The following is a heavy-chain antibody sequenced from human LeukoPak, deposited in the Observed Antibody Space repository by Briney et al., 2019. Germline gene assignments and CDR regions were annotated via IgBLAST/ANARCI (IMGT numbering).Heavy chain of an antibody. CDR2: IYTSGST. J-gene: IGHJ3*02. V-gene: IGHV4-4*07. CDR3: ARLYYYGSGKSSRPADI. D-gene: IGHD3-10*01. Sequence: PSETLSLTCTVSGGSISNYYWSWIRQSDGKGLEWIGRIYTSGSTNYNPSLKSRVTISVDTSKNQFSLKLSSVTAADTAVYYCARLYYYGSGKSSRPADIWGQGTMVTVSS. CDR1: GGSISNYY.